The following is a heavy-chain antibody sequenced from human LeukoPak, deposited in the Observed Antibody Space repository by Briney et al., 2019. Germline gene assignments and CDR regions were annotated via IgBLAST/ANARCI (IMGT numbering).Heavy chain of an antibody. CDR2: IIPIFGTA. V-gene: IGHV1-69*13. Sequence: SVKVSCKASGGTFSSYAISWVRQAPGQGLEWMGGIIPIFGTANYAQKFQGRVTITADESTSTAYMELSSLRSEDTAVYYCAREFGERGRYRDGILTGSPPDVWGKGTTVTVSS. CDR1: GGTFSSYA. CDR3: AREFGERGRYRDGILTGSPPDV. J-gene: IGHJ6*04. D-gene: IGHD3-9*01.